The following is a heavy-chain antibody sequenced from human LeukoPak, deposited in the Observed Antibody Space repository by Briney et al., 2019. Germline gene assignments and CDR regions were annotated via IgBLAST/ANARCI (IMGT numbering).Heavy chain of an antibody. CDR1: GGSISSYY. Sequence: KTSETLSLTCTVSGGSISSYYWSWIRQPPGKGLEWIGYIYYSGSTNYNPSLKSRVTISVDTSKNQFSLKLSSVTAADTAVYYCARDSYYYDSSGYYAPDYWGQGTLVTVSS. V-gene: IGHV4-59*12. J-gene: IGHJ4*02. D-gene: IGHD3-22*01. CDR3: ARDSYYYDSSGYYAPDY. CDR2: IYYSGST.